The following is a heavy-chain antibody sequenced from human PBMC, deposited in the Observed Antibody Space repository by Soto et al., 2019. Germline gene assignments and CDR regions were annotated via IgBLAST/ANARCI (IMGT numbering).Heavy chain of an antibody. CDR3: ARPTSTGTTAGYYFDY. D-gene: IGHD1-7*01. CDR1: GGTFSSYP. V-gene: IGHV1-69*02. J-gene: IGHJ4*02. Sequence: QVQLVQSGAEVKKPGSSVKVSCKASGGTFSSYPISWVRQAPGQGLEWMGRIIPILDITDYAQRFQGRVTITADKSTSTAYMELSSLSSDDTAVYYCARPTSTGTTAGYYFDYCGQGTLVTVSS. CDR2: IIPILDIT.